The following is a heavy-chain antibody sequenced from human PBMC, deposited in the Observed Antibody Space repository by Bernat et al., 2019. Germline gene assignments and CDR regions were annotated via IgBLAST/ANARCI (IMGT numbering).Heavy chain of an antibody. V-gene: IGHV4-59*01. CDR2: IYYSGST. D-gene: IGHD6-13*01. Sequence: QVQLQESGPGLVKPSETLSLTCTVSGGSISSYYWSWIRQPPGKGLEWIGYIYYSGSTNYNPSLKSRVTISVDTSKNQFSLKLSSVTAADTAVYYCARANTSSSWYLGVPLTWFDPWGQGTLVTVSS. CDR1: GGSISSYY. CDR3: ARANTSSSWYLGVPLTWFDP. J-gene: IGHJ5*02.